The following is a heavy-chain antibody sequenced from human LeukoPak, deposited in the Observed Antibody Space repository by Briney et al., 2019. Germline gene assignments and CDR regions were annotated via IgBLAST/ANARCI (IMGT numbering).Heavy chain of an antibody. CDR2: IKQDGSQK. D-gene: IGHD4-23*01. CDR3: ARDRATVVTGDWYYDL. J-gene: IGHJ2*01. Sequence: GGSLRLSCAASGFTFRTYWMSWVRQAPGKGLEWVANIKQDGSQKYYVDSVKGRFTISRDNAKNSLYLQMDSLRAEDTAVYYCARDRATVVTGDWYYDLWGRGTLVTVSS. V-gene: IGHV3-7*01. CDR1: GFTFRTYW.